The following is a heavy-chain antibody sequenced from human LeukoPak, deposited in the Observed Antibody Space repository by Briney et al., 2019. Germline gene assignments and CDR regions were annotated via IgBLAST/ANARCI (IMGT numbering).Heavy chain of an antibody. V-gene: IGHV1-69*13. D-gene: IGHD3-22*01. CDR3: ARVKPRRYYDSSGALPDY. J-gene: IGHJ4*02. CDR1: GYTFTGYY. CDR2: IIPIFGTA. Sequence: SVKVSCKASGYTFTGYYIHWVRQAPGQGLEWMGGIIPIFGTANYAQKFQGRVTITADESTSTAYMELSSLRSEDTAVYYCARVKPRRYYDSSGALPDYWGQGTLVTVSS.